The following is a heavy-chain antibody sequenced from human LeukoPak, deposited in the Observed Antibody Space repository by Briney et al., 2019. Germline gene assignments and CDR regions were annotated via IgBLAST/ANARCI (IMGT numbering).Heavy chain of an antibody. J-gene: IGHJ6*03. CDR2: ISGSGGST. D-gene: IGHD2-2*01. CDR1: GFIFSNHW. V-gene: IGHV3-23*01. Sequence: GGSLRLSCAASGFIFSNHWMSWVRQAPGKGLEWVSAISGSGGSTYYADSVKGRFTISRDNPKNTLYLQMNSLRAEDTAVYYCAKALGYCSSTSCMGYMDVWGKGTTVTVSS. CDR3: AKALGYCSSTSCMGYMDV.